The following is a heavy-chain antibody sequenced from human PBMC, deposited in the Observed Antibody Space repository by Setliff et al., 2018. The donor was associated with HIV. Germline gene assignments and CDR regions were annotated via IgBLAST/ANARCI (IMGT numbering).Heavy chain of an antibody. J-gene: IGHJ4*02. CDR2: IYPYDSDT. CDR1: GYSFTSYW. V-gene: IGHV5-51*01. D-gene: IGHD3-22*01. Sequence: GESLKISCKVSGYSFTSYWIGWVRQMPGKGLEWIGIIYPYDSDTRYSPSLQGQVSISAAKSISTVYLQLTSLKASDTAIYYCARHPTYFHVTSGYYIDYWGQGTLVTVSS. CDR3: ARHPTYFHVTSGYYIDY.